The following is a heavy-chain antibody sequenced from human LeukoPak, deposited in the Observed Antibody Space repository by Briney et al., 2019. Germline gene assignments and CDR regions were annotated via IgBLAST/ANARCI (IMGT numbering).Heavy chain of an antibody. CDR2: ISYDGSNK. Sequence: PGGSLRLSCAASGFTFSSYAMHWVRQAPGKGLEWVAVISYDGSNKYYADSVKGRFTISRDNSKNTLYLQMNSLRAEDTAVYYCARVQNIVVVVAATNYYYYGMDVWGQGTTVTVSS. CDR1: GFTFSSYA. CDR3: ARVQNIVVVVAATNYYYYGMDV. V-gene: IGHV3-30-3*01. D-gene: IGHD2-15*01. J-gene: IGHJ6*02.